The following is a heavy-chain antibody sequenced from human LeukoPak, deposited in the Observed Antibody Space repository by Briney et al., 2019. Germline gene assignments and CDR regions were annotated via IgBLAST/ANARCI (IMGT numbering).Heavy chain of an antibody. Sequence: SETLSLTCTVSGASFSSGDQYSNWIRQSPGKGLEWIGSIHPSGNLYNNPSLESRVTLSIDTSKNQFSLNLNSVTAADTAVYFCSRGLDSRKLGYWGQGTLVTVSS. V-gene: IGHV4-31*03. D-gene: IGHD3-22*01. CDR2: IHPSGNL. J-gene: IGHJ4*02. CDR1: GASFSSGDQY. CDR3: SRGLDSRKLGY.